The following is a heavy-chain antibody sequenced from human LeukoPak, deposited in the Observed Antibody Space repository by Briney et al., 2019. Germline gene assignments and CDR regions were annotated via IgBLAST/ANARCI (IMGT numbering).Heavy chain of an antibody. D-gene: IGHD5-12*01. V-gene: IGHV4-39*07. J-gene: IGHJ3*02. CDR3: AVHKWLQDAFDI. Sequence: SETLSLTCTVSGGSISSSSYYWGWIRQPPGKGLEWIGSIYYSGSTYYNPSLKSRVTISVDTSKNQFSLKLSSVTAADTAVYYCAVHKWLQDAFDIWGQGTMVTVSS. CDR1: GGSISSSSYY. CDR2: IYYSGST.